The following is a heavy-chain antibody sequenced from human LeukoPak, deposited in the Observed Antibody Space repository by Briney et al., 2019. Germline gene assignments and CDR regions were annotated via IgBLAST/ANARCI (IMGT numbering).Heavy chain of an antibody. CDR3: ASPGYSSGWFYY. CDR2: IYYSGST. Sequence: SETLSLTCAVYGGSFSGYYWSWIRQPPGKGLEWIGSIYYSGSTYYNPSLKSRVTISVDTSKNQFSLKLSSVTAADTAVYYCASPGYSSGWFYYWGQGTLVTVSS. D-gene: IGHD6-19*01. J-gene: IGHJ4*02. CDR1: GGSFSGYY. V-gene: IGHV4-34*01.